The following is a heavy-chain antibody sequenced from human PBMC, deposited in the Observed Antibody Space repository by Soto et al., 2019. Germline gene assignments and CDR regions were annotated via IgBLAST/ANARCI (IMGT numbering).Heavy chain of an antibody. D-gene: IGHD3-10*01. V-gene: IGHV4-59*01. Sequence: SETLSLTCTVSGGSISSYYWSWIRQPPGKGLEWIGYIYYSGSTNYNPSLKSRVTISVDTSKNQFSLKLSSVTAADTAVYYCARVRWFGELYILPDYWGQGTLVTVSS. J-gene: IGHJ4*02. CDR3: ARVRWFGELYILPDY. CDR2: IYYSGST. CDR1: GGSISSYY.